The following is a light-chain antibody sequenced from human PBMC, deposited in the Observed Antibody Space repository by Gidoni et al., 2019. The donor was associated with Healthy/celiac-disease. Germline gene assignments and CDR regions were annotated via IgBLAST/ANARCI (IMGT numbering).Light chain of an antibody. Sequence: HSALTQPASVSGSPGQSITISCTGTSSDVGGYNYASWYQQHPGKAPKLMIYDVSNRLSGVSNRFSGSKSGNTASLTISGLQAEDEADYYCSSYTSSSTGVFGTGTKVTVL. V-gene: IGLV2-14*01. J-gene: IGLJ1*01. CDR2: DVS. CDR3: SSYTSSSTGV. CDR1: SSDVGGYNY.